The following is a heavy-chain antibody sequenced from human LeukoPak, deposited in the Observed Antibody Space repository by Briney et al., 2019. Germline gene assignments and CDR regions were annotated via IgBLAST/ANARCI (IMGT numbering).Heavy chain of an antibody. V-gene: IGHV3-7*01. D-gene: IGHD3-10*01. J-gene: IGHJ6*03. CDR2: IKQDGSEK. Sequence: GGSLRLSCVASGFIFSSYSMNWVRQAPGKGLEWVANIKQDGSEKYYVDSVKGRFTISRDNAKNSLYLQMNSLRAEDTAVYYCARWTYGSGTYYYYYYMDVWGKGTTVTVSS. CDR3: ARWTYGSGTYYYYYYMDV. CDR1: GFIFSSYS.